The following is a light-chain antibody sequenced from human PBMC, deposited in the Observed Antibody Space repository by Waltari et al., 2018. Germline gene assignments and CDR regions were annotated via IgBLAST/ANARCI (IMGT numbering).Light chain of an antibody. CDR1: QDISKY. CDR2: AAS. CDR3: QQYNTYPDT. Sequence: WRASQDISKYVAGFQQKQGKAPNSQIHAASNLQSGVPSKFSGSGSGTDFTLAISRLQPEDFATYYCQQYNTYPDTFGQGTKLEIK. V-gene: IGKV1-16*02. J-gene: IGKJ2*01.